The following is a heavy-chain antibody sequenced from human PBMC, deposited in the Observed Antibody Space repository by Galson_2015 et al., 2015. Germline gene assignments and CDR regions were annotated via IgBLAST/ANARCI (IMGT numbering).Heavy chain of an antibody. V-gene: IGHV3-48*01. CDR1: GFTFSSYS. CDR2: ISGTNSTI. J-gene: IGHJ4*02. CDR3: ARDWVPQGYGSAMDY. D-gene: IGHD3-10*01. Sequence: SLRLSCAASGFTFSSYSMNWVRQAPGKGLEWVSYISGTNSTIYYADSVKGRFTISRDNAKNSLYLQMDSLRVDDTAVYYCARDWVPQGYGSAMDYWGQGTLVTVSS.